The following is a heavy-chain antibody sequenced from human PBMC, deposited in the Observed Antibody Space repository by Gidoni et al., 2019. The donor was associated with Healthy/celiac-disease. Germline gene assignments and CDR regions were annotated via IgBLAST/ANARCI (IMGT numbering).Heavy chain of an antibody. CDR1: GGSISSSSYY. CDR3: AGGSEYSSPRDY. V-gene: IGHV4-39*01. Sequence: QLQLQESGPGLVKPSETLSLTCTVSGGSISSSSYYWGWIRQPPGKGLEWIGSIYYSGSTYYNPSLQSRVTISVDTSKNQFSLKLSSVTAADTAVYYCAGGSEYSSPRDYWGQGTLVTVSS. D-gene: IGHD6-6*01. CDR2: IYYSGST. J-gene: IGHJ4*02.